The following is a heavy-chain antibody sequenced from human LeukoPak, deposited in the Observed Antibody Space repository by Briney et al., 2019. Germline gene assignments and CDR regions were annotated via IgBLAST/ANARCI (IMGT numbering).Heavy chain of an antibody. J-gene: IGHJ4*02. CDR1: GFTFSSYA. CDR2: TSDDGSTK. D-gene: IGHD1-26*01. CDR3: ASYLGATGSDY. V-gene: IGHV3-30-3*01. Sequence: GGSLRLSCTASGFTFSSYAMQWVRQAPGKGLQWVALTSDDGSTKYYADSVKGRFTISRDNSKNTLYLQMNSLRAEDTAVYYCASYLGATGSDYWGQGTLVTVSS.